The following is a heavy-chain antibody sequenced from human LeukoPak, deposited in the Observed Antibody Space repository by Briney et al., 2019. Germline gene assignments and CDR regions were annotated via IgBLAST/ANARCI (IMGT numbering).Heavy chain of an antibody. Sequence: PSETLSLTCTVSGGSINSDNYYWSWIRQPAGKGLEWIGRIYRSGTTNYNPSLKSRLTMSVDSSKNQFSLKLNSVTAADTAVYYCARPALYCSSTSCYLDYWGQGTLVTVSS. CDR2: IYRSGTT. D-gene: IGHD2-2*01. CDR3: ARPALYCSSTSCYLDY. V-gene: IGHV4-61*02. CDR1: GGSINSDNYY. J-gene: IGHJ4*02.